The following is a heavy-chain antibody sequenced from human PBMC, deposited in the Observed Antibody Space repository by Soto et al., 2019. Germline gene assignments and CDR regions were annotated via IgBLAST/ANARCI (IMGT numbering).Heavy chain of an antibody. CDR2: ASYDGSYK. Sequence: QVQLVESGGGVVQPGRSLRLSCAASGFTFSSFGMHWVRQAPGKGLEWVAVASYDGSYKYYADSVKGRFTISRDNSKNTLYLQMNSLRAEDTAVYYCAKERSVVATAPDFDYWWQGTLVTVSS. J-gene: IGHJ4*02. D-gene: IGHD5-12*01. CDR3: AKERSVVATAPDFDY. CDR1: GFTFSSFG. V-gene: IGHV3-30*18.